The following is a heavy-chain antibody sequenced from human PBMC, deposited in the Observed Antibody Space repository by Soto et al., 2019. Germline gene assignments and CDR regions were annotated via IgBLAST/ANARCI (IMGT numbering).Heavy chain of an antibody. V-gene: IGHV4-34*01. CDR3: ARDKITSLFDS. J-gene: IGHJ4*02. D-gene: IGHD2-2*01. CDR1: GGSFSGYY. Sequence: SETLSLTCAVYGGSFSGYYCTWIRQPPGTGLEWIGEINHSGSTNYNPSLKSRVTISVDTSKNQFSLKLTSVTAADTAVYYCARDKITSLFDSCGLGNVLTVSS. CDR2: INHSGST.